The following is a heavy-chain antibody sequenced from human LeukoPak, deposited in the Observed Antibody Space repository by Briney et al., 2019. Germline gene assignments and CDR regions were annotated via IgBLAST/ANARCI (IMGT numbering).Heavy chain of an antibody. V-gene: IGHV4-59*01. CDR3: ARTDYSSGWYDPFYFDY. D-gene: IGHD6-19*01. CDR1: GGSIGSYY. CDR2: IYYSGST. J-gene: IGHJ4*02. Sequence: SETLSLTCTVSGGSIGSYYWSWIRQPPGKGLEWIGYIYYSGSTNYNPSLKSRVTISVDTSKNQFSLKLSSVTAADTAVYYCARTDYSSGWYDPFYFDYWGQGTLVTVSS.